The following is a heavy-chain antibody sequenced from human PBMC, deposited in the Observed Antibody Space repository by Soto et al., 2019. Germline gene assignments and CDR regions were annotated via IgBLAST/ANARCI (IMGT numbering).Heavy chain of an antibody. CDR3: ARAGVYYDSSGYRYYFDY. Sequence: SETLSLTCTVSGGSISSYFWSWIRQPPGKGLEWIGYIHYSGITNFHPSLKSRVTISLDTSKNQFSLKLTSVIAADTAVYYCARAGVYYDSSGYRYYFDYWGQGTLVTVSS. CDR2: IHYSGIT. D-gene: IGHD3-22*01. CDR1: GGSISSYF. V-gene: IGHV4-59*01. J-gene: IGHJ4*02.